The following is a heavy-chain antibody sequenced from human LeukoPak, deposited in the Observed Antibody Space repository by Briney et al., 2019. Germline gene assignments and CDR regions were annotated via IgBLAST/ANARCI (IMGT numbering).Heavy chain of an antibody. CDR1: GGSINSGDYY. J-gene: IGHJ4*02. V-gene: IGHV4-39*07. CDR3: ARGRGRWLPADY. D-gene: IGHD5-24*01. Sequence: SETLSLTCTVSGGSINSGDYYWVWIRQPPGKGLEWIGSIYYSGSTSYNPSLKSRVTMTVDTSKSQFSLKLSSVTAADTAVYYCARGRGRWLPADYWGQGTLVTVSS. CDR2: IYYSGST.